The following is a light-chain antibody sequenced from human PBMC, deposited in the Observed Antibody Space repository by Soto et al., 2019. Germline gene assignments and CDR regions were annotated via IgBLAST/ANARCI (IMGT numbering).Light chain of an antibody. V-gene: IGKV1-39*01. CDR1: QSISDY. CDR2: AAS. Sequence: IQMTQSPSPLSASVGETVTVTCRASQSISDYLNWYQQKPGKAPRLLIYAASTLQSGVPTRFSGSGSGTDFTLTISNLQPEDSATYYCQQSFTTLLTFGGGTKVDTK. CDR3: QQSFTTLLT. J-gene: IGKJ4*01.